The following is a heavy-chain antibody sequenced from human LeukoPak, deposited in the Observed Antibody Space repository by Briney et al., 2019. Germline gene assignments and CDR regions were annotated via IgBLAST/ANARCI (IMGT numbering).Heavy chain of an antibody. V-gene: IGHV3-33*01. Sequence: GGSLRLSCAASGFTFSSYGMHWVRQAPGKGLEWVAVIWYDGSNKYYADSVKGRFTISRDNSENTLYLQMNSLRAEDTAVYYCATSPRGWYYFDYWGQGTLVTVSS. CDR1: GFTFSSYG. CDR2: IWYDGSNK. D-gene: IGHD2-15*01. CDR3: ATSPRGWYYFDY. J-gene: IGHJ4*02.